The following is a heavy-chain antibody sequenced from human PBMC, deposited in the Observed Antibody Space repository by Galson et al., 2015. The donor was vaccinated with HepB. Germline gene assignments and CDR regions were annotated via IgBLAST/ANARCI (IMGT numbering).Heavy chain of an antibody. Sequence: SLRLSCAAFGFTFSSYSVSWVRQAPGKGLEWISYISSSSSTIYYADSVKGRFTISRDNAKNSLFLQMNSLRAEDTAVYYCARVSGWMDYFDYWGQGTLVTVSS. J-gene: IGHJ4*02. CDR3: ARVSGWMDYFDY. D-gene: IGHD6-19*01. CDR2: ISSSSSTI. V-gene: IGHV3-48*01. CDR1: GFTFSSYS.